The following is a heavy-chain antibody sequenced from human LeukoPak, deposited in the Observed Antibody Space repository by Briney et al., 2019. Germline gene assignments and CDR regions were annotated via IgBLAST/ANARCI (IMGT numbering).Heavy chain of an antibody. CDR1: GGSISGYY. J-gene: IGHJ4*02. V-gene: IGHV4-59*01. CDR3: ARVGPYYDSSGYHYYFDY. CDR2: IYYSGST. Sequence: SETLSLTCIVSGGSISGYYWSWIRQPPGRGLEWIGYIYYSGSTNYNPSLRSRVTISVDTSKNQFSLKLSSVTAADTAVYFCARVGPYYDSSGYHYYFDYWGQGTLVTVSS. D-gene: IGHD3-22*01.